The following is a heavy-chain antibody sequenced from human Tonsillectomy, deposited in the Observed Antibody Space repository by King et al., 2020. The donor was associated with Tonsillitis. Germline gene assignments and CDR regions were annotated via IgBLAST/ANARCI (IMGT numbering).Heavy chain of an antibody. Sequence: HVQLQESGPGLVKPSETLSLTCTVSGGSISSYYWSWIRQPPGKGLEWIGCICYNGSTNYNPSLKSRVTISVDTSKNQFSLKLISVTAADTAVYFCARDRSGFYYGSGSPAHWFDPWGQGTLVTVSS. V-gene: IGHV4-59*01. J-gene: IGHJ5*02. CDR2: ICYNGST. D-gene: IGHD3-10*01. CDR3: ARDRSGFYYGSGSPAHWFDP. CDR1: GGSISSYY.